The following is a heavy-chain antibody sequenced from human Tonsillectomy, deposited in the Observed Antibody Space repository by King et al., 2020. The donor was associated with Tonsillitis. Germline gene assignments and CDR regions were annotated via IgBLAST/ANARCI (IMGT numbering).Heavy chain of an antibody. V-gene: IGHV3-9*02. CDR2: ISWNRGSV. CDR1: GFTSDDYA. CDR3: AKDRDSGLRRGAFDI. D-gene: IGHD5-12*01. J-gene: IGHJ3*02. Sequence: VQLVESGGGLVQPGRSLRLTCAASGFTSDDYAMHWVRQAPGKGMEWVSGISWNRGSVGYADSVKGRFTISRDNARNSLYLQMNSLRAEDTALYYCAKDRDSGLRRGAFDIWGQGTMVTVSS.